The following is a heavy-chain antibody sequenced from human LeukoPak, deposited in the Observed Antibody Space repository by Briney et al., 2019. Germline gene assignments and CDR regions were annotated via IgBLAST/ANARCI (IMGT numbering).Heavy chain of an antibody. Sequence: GESLKISCKGSGYSFTSYWIGWVRQMPGKGLEWMGIIYPGDSDTRYSPSFQGHVTISADKSISTAYLQWSSLKASDTAMYYCARRRADYDSSNNWFDPWGQGTLVTVSS. J-gene: IGHJ5*02. D-gene: IGHD3-22*01. CDR1: GYSFTSYW. CDR3: ARRRADYDSSNNWFDP. V-gene: IGHV5-51*01. CDR2: IYPGDSDT.